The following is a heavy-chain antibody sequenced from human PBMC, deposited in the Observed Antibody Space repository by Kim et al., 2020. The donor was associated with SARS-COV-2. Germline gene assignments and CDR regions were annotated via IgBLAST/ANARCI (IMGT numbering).Heavy chain of an antibody. CDR1: GYTFTSYG. CDR3: AREFQGIWRTHFDY. J-gene: IGHJ4*02. V-gene: IGHV1-18*01. Sequence: ASVKVSCKASGYTFTSYGISWVRQAPGQGLEWMGWISAYNGNTNYAQKLQGRVTMTTDTSTSTAYMELRSLRSDDTAVYYCAREFQGIWRTHFDYWGQGTLVTVSS. D-gene: IGHD3-3*01. CDR2: ISAYNGNT.